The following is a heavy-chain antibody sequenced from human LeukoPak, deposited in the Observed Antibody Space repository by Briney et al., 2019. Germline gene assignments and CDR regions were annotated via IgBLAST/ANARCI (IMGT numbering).Heavy chain of an antibody. CDR1: GGSISSSSYY. Sequence: SETLSLTCTVSGGSISSSSYYWGWIRQPPGKGLEWIGSIYYSGSTYYNPSLKSRVTISVDTSKNQFSLKLGSVTAADTAVYYCARVGRNYYYYYYMDVWGKGTTVTVSS. CDR2: IYYSGST. V-gene: IGHV4-39*07. D-gene: IGHD3-16*01. CDR3: ARVGRNYYYYYYMDV. J-gene: IGHJ6*03.